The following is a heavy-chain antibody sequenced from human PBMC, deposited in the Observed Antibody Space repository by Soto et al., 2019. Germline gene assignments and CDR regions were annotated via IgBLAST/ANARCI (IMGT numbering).Heavy chain of an antibody. CDR2: IEYNAKNR. V-gene: IGHV3-33*05. CDR1: GFTFNYYG. CDR3: ARAGDDYCSGTRCFHYYGLDV. J-gene: IGHJ6*02. Sequence: QVQLVESGGGVVQPGTSLRLSCTASGFTFNYYGIHWVRQAPGKGLEWLALIEYNAKNRFYADSVKGRFSISRDNSRNTVYLQVIGLRAEDTAVYYCARAGDDYCSGTRCFHYYGLDVWGQGTTVIVSS. D-gene: IGHD2-15*01.